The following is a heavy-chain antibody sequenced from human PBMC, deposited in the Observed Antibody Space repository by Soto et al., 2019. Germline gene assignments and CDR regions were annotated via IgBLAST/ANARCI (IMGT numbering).Heavy chain of an antibody. D-gene: IGHD5-18*01. Sequence: QVQLVESGGGVVQPGRSLRLSCAASGFTFSSYGMHWVRQAPGKGLEWVAVIWYDGSNKYYADSVKGRFTISRDNSKNTLDLQINSRRAEATAVYYCARDTAMVTNYYYYFGMDVWGQGTTVTVSS. CDR2: IWYDGSNK. J-gene: IGHJ6*02. CDR1: GFTFSSYG. CDR3: ARDTAMVTNYYYYFGMDV. V-gene: IGHV3-33*01.